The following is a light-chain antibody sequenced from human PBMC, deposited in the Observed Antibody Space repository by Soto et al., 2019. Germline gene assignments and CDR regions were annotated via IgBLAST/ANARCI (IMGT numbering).Light chain of an antibody. CDR2: EAS. V-gene: IGKV1-27*01. CDR1: QDISTY. CDR3: QQCNSAPFT. Sequence: DIQMTQSPSSLSASVGDRVTITCRASQDISTYLAWYQQKPGKLPKLLIYEASTLQSGVPSRFSGSGFGTDFTLTISSLQPEDVAAYYCQQCNSAPFTFGPGTKVEIK. J-gene: IGKJ3*01.